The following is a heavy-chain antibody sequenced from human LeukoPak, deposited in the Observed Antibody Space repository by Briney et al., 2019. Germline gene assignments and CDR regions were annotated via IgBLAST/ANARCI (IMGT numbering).Heavy chain of an antibody. CDR3: ARGGFVVVPAAMPLDY. CDR1: GFTFSSYS. V-gene: IGHV3-74*01. J-gene: IGHJ4*02. Sequence: PGGSLRLSCAASGFTFSSYSMNWVRQAPGKGLVWVSRINSDGSSTSYADSVKGRFTISRDNAKNTLYLQMNSLRAEDTAVYYCARGGFVVVPAAMPLDYWGQGTLVTVSS. CDR2: INSDGSST. D-gene: IGHD2-2*01.